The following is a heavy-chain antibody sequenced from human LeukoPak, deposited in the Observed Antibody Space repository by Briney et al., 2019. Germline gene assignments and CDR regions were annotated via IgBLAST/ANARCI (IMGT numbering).Heavy chain of an antibody. V-gene: IGHV1-2*02. CDR1: GYTFTGYY. J-gene: IGHJ4*02. D-gene: IGHD3-10*01. CDR2: INPNSGGT. CDR3: ASSGTTIQDGVSNLLPIDY. Sequence: ASVKVSCKASGYTFTGYYMHWVRQAPGQGLEWMGWINPNSGGTNYAQKFQGRVTMTRDTSISTAYMELSRLRSDDTAVYYCASSGTTIQDGVSNLLPIDYWGQGTLVTVSS.